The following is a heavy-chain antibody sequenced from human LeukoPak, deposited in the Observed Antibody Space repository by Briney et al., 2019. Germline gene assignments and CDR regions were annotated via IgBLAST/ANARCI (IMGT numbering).Heavy chain of an antibody. V-gene: IGHV4-34*01. D-gene: IGHD3-3*01. CDR2: INHSGST. CDR3: ARGAGITIFGVVIIGNWFDL. J-gene: IGHJ5*02. Sequence: SETLSLTCAVYGGSFSGYYWSWIRQPPGKGLEWIGEINHSGSTNYNPSLKSRVTISVDTSKNQFSLKLSSVTAADTAVYYCARGAGITIFGVVIIGNWFDLWGQGTLVTVYS. CDR1: GGSFSGYY.